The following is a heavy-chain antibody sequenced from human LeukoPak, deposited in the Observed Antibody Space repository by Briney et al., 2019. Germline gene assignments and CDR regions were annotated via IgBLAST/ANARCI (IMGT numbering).Heavy chain of an antibody. D-gene: IGHD5-24*01. CDR2: ISPNSGGT. CDR3: AREGMEMATADY. V-gene: IGHV1-2*02. Sequence: EASVKVSCKPSGYTFTGYYMLWARQAPGQGLEWMGWISPNSGGTNYAQKFQGRVTMTRDTSISTAYMELSRLTSDDTAVYFCAREGMEMATADYWGQGTLVTVSS. J-gene: IGHJ4*02. CDR1: GYTFTGYY.